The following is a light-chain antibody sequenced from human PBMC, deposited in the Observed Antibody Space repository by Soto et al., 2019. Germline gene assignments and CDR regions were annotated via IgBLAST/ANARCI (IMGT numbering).Light chain of an antibody. CDR1: QSVSSN. V-gene: IGKV3-15*01. CDR2: GAS. CDR3: QQYNNWPLWT. Sequence: EIVMTQSPATLSVSPGERATLSCRASQSVSSNLAWYQQKPGQAPRLLIYGASTRATGVPARFSGSRSGTEFTLTVSSLQSEDFAVYYCQQYNNWPLWTFGPGTKVDIK. J-gene: IGKJ3*01.